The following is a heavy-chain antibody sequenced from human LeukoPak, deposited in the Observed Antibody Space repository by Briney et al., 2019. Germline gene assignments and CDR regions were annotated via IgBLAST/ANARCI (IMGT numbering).Heavy chain of an antibody. CDR3: AKDRLSSGSYGYHDY. Sequence: WGSLRLSCAASGFTFSSYGMHWVRQAPGKGLEWVAFIRYDGSNRYYADSVKGRFTISRDNSKNTLYLQMNSLRAEDTAVYYCAKDRLSSGSYGYHDYWGQGTLVTVSS. CDR2: IRYDGSNR. J-gene: IGHJ4*02. V-gene: IGHV3-30*02. D-gene: IGHD3-10*01. CDR1: GFTFSSYG.